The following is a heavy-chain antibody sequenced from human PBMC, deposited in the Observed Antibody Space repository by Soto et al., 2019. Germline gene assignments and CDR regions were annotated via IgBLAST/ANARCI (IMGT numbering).Heavy chain of an antibody. Sequence: QVQLVQSGAEVKKPGASVKVSCKASGYTFITYGVSWLRQAPGQGLDWLGGISTYNGNTRYAERIQGRVTMTTDTTTSTGYMELRNLRCDDTAVYYCARGPTDYYDNSANYFLDYWGQGTLVTVSS. CDR3: ARGPTDYYDNSANYFLDY. CDR1: GYTFITYG. CDR2: ISTYNGNT. V-gene: IGHV1-18*01. D-gene: IGHD3-22*01. J-gene: IGHJ4*02.